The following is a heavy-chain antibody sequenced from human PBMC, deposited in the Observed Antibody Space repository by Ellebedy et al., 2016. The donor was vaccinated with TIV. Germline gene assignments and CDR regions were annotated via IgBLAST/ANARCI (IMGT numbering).Heavy chain of an antibody. V-gene: IGHV1-2*02. CDR1: GYTFTGYY. CDR2: INPNSGGT. J-gene: IGHJ4*02. D-gene: IGHD3-22*01. Sequence: ASVKVSCXASGYTFTGYYMHWVRQAPGQGLEWMGWINPNSGGTNYAQKFQGRVTMTRDTSISTAYMELSRLRSDDTAVYYCARVAHYYDSPPHYWGQGTLVTVSS. CDR3: ARVAHYYDSPPHY.